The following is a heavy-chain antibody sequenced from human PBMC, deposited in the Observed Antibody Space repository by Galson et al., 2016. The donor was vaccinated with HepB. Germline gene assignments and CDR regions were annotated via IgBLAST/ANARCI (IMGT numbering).Heavy chain of an antibody. CDR2: MLYDGRSE. Sequence: SLRLSCAASGFVFGSFGMHWVRQAPGKGLEWVAFMLYDGRSEIYADSVKGRYTIPRDNSKNTLFLQVNSLRPEDTAVYYCAKDRVPYSAFQVDLWGLGTLVTVSS. D-gene: IGHD1-26*01. CDR1: GFVFGSFG. J-gene: IGHJ5*02. CDR3: AKDRVPYSAFQVDL. V-gene: IGHV3-30*18.